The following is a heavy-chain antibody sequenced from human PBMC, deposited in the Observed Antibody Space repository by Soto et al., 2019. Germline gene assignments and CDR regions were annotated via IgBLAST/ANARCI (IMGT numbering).Heavy chain of an antibody. CDR1: GFTFSSYA. Sequence: GESLKISCAASGFTFSSYAMSWVHQAPGKGLEWVSAISGSGGSTYYADSVKGRFTISRDNSKNTLYLQMNSLRAEDTAVYYCAKERDGYNYYFDYWGQGTLVTVSS. CDR2: ISGSGGST. D-gene: IGHD5-12*01. J-gene: IGHJ4*02. CDR3: AKERDGYNYYFDY. V-gene: IGHV3-23*01.